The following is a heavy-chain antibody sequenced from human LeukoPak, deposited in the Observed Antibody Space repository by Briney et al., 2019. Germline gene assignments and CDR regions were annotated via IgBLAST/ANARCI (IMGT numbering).Heavy chain of an antibody. Sequence: SETLSLTCTVSGGSSSSYYWSWIRQPAGKGLEWIGRIYPSGSTKYNPSLKSRVTISVDKSKNQFSLKLNYVTAADTAVYYCARDVSSGGASDIWGQGTMVTVSS. CDR3: ARDVSSGGASDI. J-gene: IGHJ3*02. CDR1: GGSSSSYY. D-gene: IGHD6-19*01. CDR2: IYPSGST. V-gene: IGHV4-4*07.